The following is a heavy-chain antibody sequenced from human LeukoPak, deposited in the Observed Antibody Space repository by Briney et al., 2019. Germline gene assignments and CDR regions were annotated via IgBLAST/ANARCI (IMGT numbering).Heavy chain of an antibody. CDR3: AKVATRGSRDGYNYRFDY. CDR2: ISGSGGST. D-gene: IGHD5-24*01. J-gene: IGHJ4*02. Sequence: GGSLRLSCAASGFTFSSYAMSWVRQGPGKGLEWVSAISGSGGSTYSADSVKGRFTISRDNSKNTLCLQMNSLRAEDTAVYYCAKVATRGSRDGYNYRFDYWGQGTLVTVSS. CDR1: GFTFSSYA. V-gene: IGHV3-23*01.